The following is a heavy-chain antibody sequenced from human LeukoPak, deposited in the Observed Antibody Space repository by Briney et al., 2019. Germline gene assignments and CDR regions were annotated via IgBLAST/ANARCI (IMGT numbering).Heavy chain of an antibody. V-gene: IGHV3-30*18. CDR2: ISYHGSDK. CDR1: GFSFSNYG. D-gene: IGHD3-22*01. J-gene: IGHJ4*02. CDR3: AKGKWYYDTSGYYEY. Sequence: PGGSLRLSCAASGFSFSNYGMHWVRRAPGKGLEWVAVISYHGSDKYYADSVKGRFTISRDNSNNTLYLQLDSLRAEDTAAYYCAKGKWYYDTSGYYEYWGQGALVTVSS.